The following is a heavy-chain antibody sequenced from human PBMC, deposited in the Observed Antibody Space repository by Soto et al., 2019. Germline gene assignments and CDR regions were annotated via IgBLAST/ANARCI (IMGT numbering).Heavy chain of an antibody. D-gene: IGHD3-10*01. V-gene: IGHV1-69*01. CDR2: VSPPFRTS. CDR3: ARVLYYGSGSYSPYGVDV. Sequence: QVQLVQSGAEVKKPGSSVKVSCKTSGVSFNNNGIGWVRQAPGHGLEWMGGVSPPFRTSNYARKFQGRISITADASTGTVNMELSSLTSGDTAQYYCARVLYYGSGSYSPYGVDVWGQGTTVTVSS. J-gene: IGHJ6*02. CDR1: GVSFNNNG.